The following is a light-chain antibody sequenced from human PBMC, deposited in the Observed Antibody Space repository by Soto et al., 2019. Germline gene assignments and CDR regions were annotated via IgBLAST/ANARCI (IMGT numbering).Light chain of an antibody. J-gene: IGKJ2*01. CDR1: QTIGTW. CDR3: QQYNGYPYT. V-gene: IGKV1-5*01. CDR2: DAS. Sequence: DIQMTQSPSTLSASVGDRVTITCRASQTIGTWLAWYQQKPGKAPKFVIYDASILESGVPSRFSGSGSGTEFTLTISSLQPDDFATYYCQQYNGYPYTFGQGTKLEIK.